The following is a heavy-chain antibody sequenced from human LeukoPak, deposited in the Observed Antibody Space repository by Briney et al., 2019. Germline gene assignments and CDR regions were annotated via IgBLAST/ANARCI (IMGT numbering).Heavy chain of an antibody. J-gene: IGHJ4*02. V-gene: IGHV4-34*01. CDR2: IYHSGST. CDR1: GGSFSGYY. Sequence: SETLSLTCAVYGGSFSGYYWGWIRQPPGKGLEWIGFIYHSGSTYYNPSLKSRVTISVDTSKNQFSLKLSSVTAADTAVYYCARYDVWGTYRAFDYWGQGTLVTVSS. D-gene: IGHD3-16*02. CDR3: ARYDVWGTYRAFDY.